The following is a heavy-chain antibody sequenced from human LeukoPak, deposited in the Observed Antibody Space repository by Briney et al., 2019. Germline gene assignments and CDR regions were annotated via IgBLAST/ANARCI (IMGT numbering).Heavy chain of an antibody. CDR2: IPSNGGTT. D-gene: IGHD4-23*01. Sequence: GGSLRLSCAPSGFTFSSYGMGWVRQAPGKGLGYVSGIPSNGGTTYYGNSVKGRFTISRDNSKDTLYLQMGSLRSEDMAVYYCARGIRWASDYWGQGTLVTVAS. CDR1: GFTFSSYG. J-gene: IGHJ4*02. V-gene: IGHV3-64*01. CDR3: ARGIRWASDY.